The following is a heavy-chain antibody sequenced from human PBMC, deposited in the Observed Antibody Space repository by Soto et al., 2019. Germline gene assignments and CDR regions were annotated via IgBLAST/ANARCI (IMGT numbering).Heavy chain of an antibody. CDR3: ARLTYYDFWSGPNWFDP. Sequence: GGSLRLSCAASGFTFSSYAMSWVRQAPGKGLEWVSAISGSGGSTYYADSVKGRFTISRDNSKNTLYLQMNSLRAEDTAVYYCARLTYYDFWSGPNWFDPWGQGTLVTVS. D-gene: IGHD3-3*01. J-gene: IGHJ5*02. CDR1: GFTFSSYA. CDR2: ISGSGGST. V-gene: IGHV3-23*01.